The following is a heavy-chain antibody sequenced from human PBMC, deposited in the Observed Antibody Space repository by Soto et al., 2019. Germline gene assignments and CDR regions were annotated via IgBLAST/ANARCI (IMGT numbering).Heavy chain of an antibody. D-gene: IGHD6-19*01. CDR2: ISSSSSYT. CDR3: ARVWIAVAGIKD. V-gene: IGHV3-11*06. J-gene: IGHJ4*02. CDR1: GFTFSDYY. Sequence: PGGSLRLSCAASGFTFSDYYMSWIRLAPGKGLEWVSYISSSSSYTNYADSVKGRFTISRDNAKNSLYLQMNSLRAEDTAVYYCARVWIAVAGIKDWGQGTLVTVSS.